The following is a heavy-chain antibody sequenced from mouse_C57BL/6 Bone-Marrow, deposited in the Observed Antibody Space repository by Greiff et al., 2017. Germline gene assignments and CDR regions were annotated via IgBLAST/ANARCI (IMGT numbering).Heavy chain of an antibody. CDR1: GFSFNTYA. Sequence: EVKLVESGGGLVQPKGSLKLSCAASGFSFNTYAMNWVRQPPGKGLEWVARIRSKSNNYATYYADSVKDRFTISRDDSESMLYLQMNNLKTEDTAMYYCVGHWRYGSLYWYFDVWGTGTTVTVSS. CDR3: VGHWRYGSLYWYFDV. J-gene: IGHJ1*03. CDR2: IRSKSNNYAT. V-gene: IGHV10-1*01. D-gene: IGHD1-1*01.